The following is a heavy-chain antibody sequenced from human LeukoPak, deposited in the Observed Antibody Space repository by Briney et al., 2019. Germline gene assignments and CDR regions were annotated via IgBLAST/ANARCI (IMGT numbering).Heavy chain of an antibody. Sequence: PSQTLSLTCAVSGGSISSGDYYWSWIRQPPGKGLEWIGYIYYSGSTYYNPSLRSRVTISVDTSKNQFSLKLSPVTAADTAVYYCARGAAATGDAFDIWGQGTMVTVSS. CDR3: ARGAAATGDAFDI. D-gene: IGHD6-25*01. J-gene: IGHJ3*02. CDR2: IYYSGST. V-gene: IGHV4-30-4*08. CDR1: GGSISSGDYY.